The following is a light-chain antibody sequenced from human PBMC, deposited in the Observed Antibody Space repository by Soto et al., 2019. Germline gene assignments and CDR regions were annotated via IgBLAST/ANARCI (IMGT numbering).Light chain of an antibody. Sequence: DIQMTQSPSSLSASVGDRVTITYQASQDISNYLNWYQQKPGKAPKLLIYDASNLETGVPSRLSGSGSGTDFTFTINSLQPEDIATYYCQQYDNLRITFGQGTRLEI. CDR2: DAS. CDR3: QQYDNLRIT. V-gene: IGKV1-33*01. CDR1: QDISNY. J-gene: IGKJ5*01.